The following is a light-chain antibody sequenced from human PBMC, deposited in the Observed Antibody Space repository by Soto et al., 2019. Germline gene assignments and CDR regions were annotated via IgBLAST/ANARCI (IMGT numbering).Light chain of an antibody. J-gene: IGKJ5*01. CDR2: GAS. V-gene: IGKV3D-20*02. Sequence: EVVLTQTPGTLSLSPGERATLSCRASQSVSSNYLAWYQQRPGQAPRLLIYGASSRATGIPDRFSGSGSGTDFILTISRLEPEDFAVYYCQQRSNWPITFGQGTRLEI. CDR3: QQRSNWPIT. CDR1: QSVSSNY.